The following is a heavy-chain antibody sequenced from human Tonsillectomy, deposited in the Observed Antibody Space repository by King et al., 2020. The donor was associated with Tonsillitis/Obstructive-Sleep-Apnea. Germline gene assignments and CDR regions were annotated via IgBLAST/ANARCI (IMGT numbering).Heavy chain of an antibody. D-gene: IGHD6-19*01. CDR1: GFIFSDYY. V-gene: IGHV3-11*04. CDR3: AREPLVGWGSGGAFDI. CDR2: ITTSGSNT. Sequence: VQLVESGGNLVKPGGSLRLSCAASGFIFSDYYMSWIRQAPGRGPEWISYITTSGSNTYYADSVKGRFSISRDNAQNSLFLQMNSLRAEDTAVYYCAREPLVGWGSGGAFDIWGQGTMVTVSS. J-gene: IGHJ3*02.